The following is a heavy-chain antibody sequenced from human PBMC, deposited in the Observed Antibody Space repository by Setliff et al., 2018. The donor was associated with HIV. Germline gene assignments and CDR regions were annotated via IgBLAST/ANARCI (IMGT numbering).Heavy chain of an antibody. Sequence: GGSLRLSCAASGFSFGSYTMNWVRQAPGKGLEWISLIRHSGTTIFYADSVKGRFIVSRDNAENSLYLQINSLRVEDTALYYCAGAHFFLDRNLPQRYYYYMDVWGNGTTVTVSS. D-gene: IGHD3-3*01. V-gene: IGHV3-48*01. CDR3: AGAHFFLDRNLPQRYYYYMDV. CDR2: IRHSGTTI. J-gene: IGHJ6*03. CDR1: GFSFGSYT.